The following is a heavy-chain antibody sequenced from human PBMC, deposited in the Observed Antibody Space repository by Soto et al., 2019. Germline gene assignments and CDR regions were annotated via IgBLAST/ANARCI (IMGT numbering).Heavy chain of an antibody. CDR3: TTGPWGSGSYVYYYYGMDV. J-gene: IGHJ6*02. D-gene: IGHD3-10*01. Sequence: GGSLRLSCAASGFTFSNAWMNWVRQAPGKGLEWVGRIKSKTDGGTTDYAAPVKGRFTISRDDSKNTLYLQMNSLKTEDTAVYYCTTGPWGSGSYVYYYYGMDVWGQGTTVTVSS. V-gene: IGHV3-15*07. CDR1: GFTFSNAW. CDR2: IKSKTDGGTT.